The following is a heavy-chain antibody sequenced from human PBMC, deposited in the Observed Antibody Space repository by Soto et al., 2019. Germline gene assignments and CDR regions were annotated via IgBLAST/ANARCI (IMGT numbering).Heavy chain of an antibody. CDR2: INHSGCT. V-gene: IGHV4-34*01. CDR3: ARGLYNNTVVVAATHYFDY. Sequence: QVQLQQWGAGLLKPSETLSLTCAVYGGSFSGYYWSWIRQPPGKGLEWIGEINHSGCTNYNPSLKSRVTISVDTSKNQFSLKLSSVTAADTAVYYCARGLYNNTVVVAATHYFDYWGQGTLVTVSS. D-gene: IGHD2-15*01. J-gene: IGHJ4*02. CDR1: GGSFSGYY.